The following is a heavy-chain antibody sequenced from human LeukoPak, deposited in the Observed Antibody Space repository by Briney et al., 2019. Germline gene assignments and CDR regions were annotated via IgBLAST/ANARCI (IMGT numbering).Heavy chain of an antibody. D-gene: IGHD6-19*01. V-gene: IGHV3-48*03. CDR3: AKGGAVPGRDY. Sequence: GGSLRLSCAASGFTFSSYEMNWVRQAPGKGLEWVPYISSSGSTIYYADSVKGRFTISRDNAKNSLYLQMNSLRGEDTAVYYCAKGGAVPGRDYWGQGTLVTVSS. CDR1: GFTFSSYE. J-gene: IGHJ4*02. CDR2: ISSSGSTI.